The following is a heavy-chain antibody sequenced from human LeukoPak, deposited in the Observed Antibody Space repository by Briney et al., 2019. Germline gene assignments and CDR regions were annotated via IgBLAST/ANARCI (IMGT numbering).Heavy chain of an antibody. V-gene: IGHV3-9*01. CDR1: GFPLDDYV. J-gene: IGHJ3*02. CDR2: ISWKSGSI. Sequence: GGSLRLSCAASGFPLDDYVMHWVRPAPGKGLEWVSGISWKSGSIAYTDSVQGRFTISRDNAKNSLYLQMNSLRPEDTALYYCAKGLVVVITHPFDIWGRGTMVTVSS. CDR3: AKGLVVVITHPFDI. D-gene: IGHD3-22*01.